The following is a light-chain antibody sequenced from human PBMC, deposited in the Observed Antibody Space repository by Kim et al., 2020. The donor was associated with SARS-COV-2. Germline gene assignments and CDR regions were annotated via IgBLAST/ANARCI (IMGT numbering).Light chain of an antibody. CDR1: QDISSA. V-gene: IGKV1-13*02. Sequence: AIRLTQSPSSLSASVGDRVTITCRASQDISSALAWYQQKPGNAPKLLIYDASNLESGVPSRFSGSGSGTDFTLTISSLQPEDFAAYYCQQFNSYPITFAQGTRLEIK. CDR3: QQFNSYPIT. J-gene: IGKJ5*01. CDR2: DAS.